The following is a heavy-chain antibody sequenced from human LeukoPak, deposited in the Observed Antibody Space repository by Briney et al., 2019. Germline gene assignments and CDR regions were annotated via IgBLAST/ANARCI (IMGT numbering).Heavy chain of an antibody. D-gene: IGHD3-22*01. J-gene: IGHJ4*02. CDR1: GYSFAGYF. CDR3: ARSGSTGYSLDY. Sequence: ASVKVSCKASGYSFAGYFIHWVRQAPGQGLEWMGCIDPNSGDTKYAQKFQGRVSMPRDTSTRTAYMELSRLRSDDTAVYFCARSGSTGYSLDYWGQGTLVTVSS. CDR2: IDPNSGDT. V-gene: IGHV1-2*02.